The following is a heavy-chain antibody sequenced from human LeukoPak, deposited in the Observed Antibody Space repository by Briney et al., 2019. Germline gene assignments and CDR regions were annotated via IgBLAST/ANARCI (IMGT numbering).Heavy chain of an antibody. Sequence: GESLKISCKGSGYSFTSYCISLVRQIPGKGLEWMGRIDPSDSYTNYSPSFQGHVTISADKFISTAYLQWSRLKDSDTVMYYCASQPEVGSGLFDYWGQGTLVTVSS. D-gene: IGHD3-10*01. J-gene: IGHJ4*02. V-gene: IGHV5-10-1*01. CDR3: ASQPEVGSGLFDY. CDR2: IDPSDSYT. CDR1: GYSFTSYC.